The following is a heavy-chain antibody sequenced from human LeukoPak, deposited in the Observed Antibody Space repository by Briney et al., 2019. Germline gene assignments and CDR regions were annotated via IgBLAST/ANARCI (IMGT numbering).Heavy chain of an antibody. V-gene: IGHV3-30*02. J-gene: IGHJ4*02. CDR3: AKWQWLVRGSDY. CDR2: IRYDGSNK. D-gene: IGHD6-19*01. CDR1: GFTFSSYG. Sequence: GGSLRLSCAASGFTFSSYGMHWVRQAPGKGLEWVAFIRYDGSNKYYADSVKGRFTISRDNSKNTLYLQMNSLRAEDTAVYYCAKWQWLVRGSDYWGQGTLVTVSS.